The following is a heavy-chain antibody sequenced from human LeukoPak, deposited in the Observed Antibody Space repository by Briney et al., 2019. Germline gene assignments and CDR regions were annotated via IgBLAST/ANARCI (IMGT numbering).Heavy chain of an antibody. CDR3: ARVAGWHWFDP. D-gene: IGHD6-19*01. Sequence: GGSLRLSCAASGFTFSSYDMTWVRQAPGRGLEWVSSIRPSGDNTYYGDSVKGRFTISRDNSKNTVYLQMNNMRVDDTATYYCARVAGWHWFDPWGQGTLVTVSS. CDR1: GFTFSSYD. J-gene: IGHJ5*02. V-gene: IGHV3-23*01. CDR2: IRPSGDNT.